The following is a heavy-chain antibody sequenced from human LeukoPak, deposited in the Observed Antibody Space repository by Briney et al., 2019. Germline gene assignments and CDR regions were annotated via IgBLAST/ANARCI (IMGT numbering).Heavy chain of an antibody. Sequence: SETLSLTCAVYGGSFSGYYWSWTRQPPGKGLEWIGEINHSGRTNYNPSLKSRVTISVDTSKNQFSLRLSSVTAADTAVYYCARGHYYGSGSYYNVRSSNWFDPWGQGTLVTVSS. CDR2: INHSGRT. J-gene: IGHJ5*02. CDR3: ARGHYYGSGSYYNVRSSNWFDP. V-gene: IGHV4-34*01. D-gene: IGHD3-10*01. CDR1: GGSFSGYY.